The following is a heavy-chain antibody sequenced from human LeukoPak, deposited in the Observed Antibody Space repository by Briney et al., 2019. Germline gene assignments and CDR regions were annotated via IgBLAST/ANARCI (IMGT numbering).Heavy chain of an antibody. D-gene: IGHD3-22*01. V-gene: IGHV1-69*06. CDR2: IIPIFGTA. J-gene: IGHJ4*02. CDR3: ARDQAATYYYDSSGYYPAI. Sequence: SVKVSCKASGGTFSSYAISWVRQAPGQGLEWMGGIIPIFGTANYAQKFQGRVTITADKSTSTAYMELSSLRSEDTAAYYCARDQAATYYYDSSGYYPAIWGQGTLVTVSS. CDR1: GGTFSSYA.